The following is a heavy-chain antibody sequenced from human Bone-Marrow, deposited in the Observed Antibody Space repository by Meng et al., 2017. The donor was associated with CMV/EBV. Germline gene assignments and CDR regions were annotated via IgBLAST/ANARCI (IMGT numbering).Heavy chain of an antibody. CDR3: ARTSRGYGGSYLH. V-gene: IGHV2-5*02. D-gene: IGHD1-26*01. Sequence: FSGFSLSISGLGMGLVRQPPGKALEWLALIYWDDDTRYSPSLKSRLTITKDSFRKQVVLQMTNMDPADTATYYCARTSRGYGGSYLHWGQGTLVTVSS. CDR2: IYWDDDT. CDR1: GFSLSISGLG. J-gene: IGHJ4*02.